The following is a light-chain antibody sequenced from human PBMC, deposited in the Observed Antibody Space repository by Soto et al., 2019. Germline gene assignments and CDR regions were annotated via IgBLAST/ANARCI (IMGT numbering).Light chain of an antibody. CDR1: QSVSNNY. CDR3: QQYGSSPEWT. V-gene: IGKV3-20*01. J-gene: IGKJ1*01. CDR2: GAS. Sequence: IVLTQSPATLSLSPGERATLSCRASQSVSNNYLAWYQQKPGQAPRLLIYGASSRATGIPDRFSGSGSGTDFTLTISRLEAEDFAVYYCQQYGSSPEWTFGQGTKVDIK.